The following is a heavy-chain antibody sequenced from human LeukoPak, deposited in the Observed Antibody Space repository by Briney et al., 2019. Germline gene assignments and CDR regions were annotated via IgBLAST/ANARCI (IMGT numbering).Heavy chain of an antibody. CDR1: GGSISSSNW. J-gene: IGHJ6*04. V-gene: IGHV4-4*02. D-gene: IGHD6-13*01. Sequence: SGTLSLTCAVSGGSISSSNWWSWVRQPPGKGLEWIGEIYHSGSTNYNPSLKSRVTISVDKSKNQFSLKLSSVTAADTAVYYCARAPSYSSGWSGYYGMGVWGKGTTVTVSS. CDR2: IYHSGST. CDR3: ARAPSYSSGWSGYYGMGV.